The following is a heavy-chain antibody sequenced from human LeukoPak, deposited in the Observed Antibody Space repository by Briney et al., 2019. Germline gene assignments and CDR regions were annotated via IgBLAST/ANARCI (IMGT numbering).Heavy chain of an antibody. J-gene: IGHJ4*02. Sequence: EASVKFSGKASGSTFTSYDINWVRKATGQGLEWMGWMNPNSGNTGYAQKFQGRVTMTRNTSISTAYMELSSLRSEDTAVYYCARGFKDKLMATIGSDFDYWGQGTLVTVSS. CDR2: MNPNSGNT. CDR3: ARGFKDKLMATIGSDFDY. CDR1: GSTFTSYD. D-gene: IGHD5-24*01. V-gene: IGHV1-8*01.